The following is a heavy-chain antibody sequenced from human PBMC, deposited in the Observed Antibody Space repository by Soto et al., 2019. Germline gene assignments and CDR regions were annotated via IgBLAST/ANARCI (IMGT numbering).Heavy chain of an antibody. Sequence: PGGSLRLSCSASGFTFSSNAISWVRQAPGKGLEWVSALSGSGVSTYYAASVKGRFTISRDNSKNTLYLQMNSLRAEDTAIYYCAKAVAVAGTRYFDYWGQGTLVTVSS. J-gene: IGHJ4*02. CDR1: GFTFSSNA. V-gene: IGHV3-23*01. D-gene: IGHD6-19*01. CDR2: LSGSGVST. CDR3: AKAVAVAGTRYFDY.